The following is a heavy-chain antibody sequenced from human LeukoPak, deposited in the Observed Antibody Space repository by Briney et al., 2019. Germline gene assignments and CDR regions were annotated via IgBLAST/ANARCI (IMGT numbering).Heavy chain of an antibody. CDR3: ARDTAMVIGY. V-gene: IGHV6-1*01. CDR1: GDSVSSNSAT. D-gene: IGHD5-18*01. CDR2: TYYRSKWYY. Sequence: SQTLSLTCAISGDSVSSNSATWTWIRQSPSRGLEWLGRTYYRSKWYYDYVVSVKSRITINPDTSKNQFSLQLNSVTPEDTAVYYCARDTAMVIGYWGQGTLVTVSS. J-gene: IGHJ4*02.